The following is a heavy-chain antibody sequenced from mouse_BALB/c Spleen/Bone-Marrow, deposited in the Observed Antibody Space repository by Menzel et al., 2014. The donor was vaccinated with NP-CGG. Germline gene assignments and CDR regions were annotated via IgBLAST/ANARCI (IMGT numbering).Heavy chain of an antibody. Sequence: QVHVKQSGPGLVAPSQRLSITCTVSGFSLTGYGVSWVRQPPGKGLEWLGMIWGDGSTDYNSALKSRLSISKDNSKSQVFLKMNSLQTDDTARYYCARDSFLITRALDYWGQGTSVTVSS. CDR2: IWGDGST. CDR3: ARDSFLITRALDY. V-gene: IGHV2-6-7*01. CDR1: GFSLTGYG. D-gene: IGHD2-4*01. J-gene: IGHJ4*01.